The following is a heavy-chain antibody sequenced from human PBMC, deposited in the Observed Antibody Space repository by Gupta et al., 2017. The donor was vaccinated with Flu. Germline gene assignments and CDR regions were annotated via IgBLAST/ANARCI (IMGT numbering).Heavy chain of an antibody. CDR3: ARRHDYNTTPDY. Sequence: DVQLLESGGGLVQPGGSLRLSCAAPGFTFSRFDMNWVRQAPGKGLEWISYISSTGKTIYDADSVKGRFIISRDSAKKSVYVQMKSMRVEDTAVYYCARRHDYNTTPDYWGQGTLVTVSS. CDR1: GFTFSRFD. V-gene: IGHV3-48*03. CDR2: ISSTGKTI. D-gene: IGHD1-20*01. J-gene: IGHJ4*02.